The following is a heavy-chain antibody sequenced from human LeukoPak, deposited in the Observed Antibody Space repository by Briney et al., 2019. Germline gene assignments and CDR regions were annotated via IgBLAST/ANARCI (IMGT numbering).Heavy chain of an antibody. Sequence: ASVKVSCKASGGTFSTSGITWVRQAPGQGLEWMGGITPIFGTPNYAQKFQGRVTIIADESMSTAYMDLRSLRSEDTAVYYCATSGYSYGYPFDYWGQGTLVTVSS. D-gene: IGHD5-18*01. CDR3: ATSGYSYGYPFDY. J-gene: IGHJ4*02. CDR1: GGTFSTSG. V-gene: IGHV1-69*13. CDR2: ITPIFGTP.